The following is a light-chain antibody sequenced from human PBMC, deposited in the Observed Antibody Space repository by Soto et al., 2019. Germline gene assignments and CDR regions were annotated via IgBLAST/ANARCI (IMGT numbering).Light chain of an antibody. V-gene: IGKV3-11*01. CDR2: DAS. J-gene: IGKJ1*01. Sequence: EIVLTQSPATLSLSPGERATLSCRASQSVSNYLVWYQQKPGQAPRLLIYDASNRAAGIPARFSGSGSGTDFTLTICGLEPEDLAVYYCQQRSNWPWTFGQGNKVESK. CDR1: QSVSNY. CDR3: QQRSNWPWT.